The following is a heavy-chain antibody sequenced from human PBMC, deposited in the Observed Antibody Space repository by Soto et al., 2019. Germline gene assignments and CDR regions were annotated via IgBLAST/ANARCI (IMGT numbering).Heavy chain of an antibody. J-gene: IGHJ4*02. D-gene: IGHD5-18*01. CDR1: GFTVSSYS. CDR3: VRLGAHTVMALTFDY. V-gene: IGHV3-21*01. CDR2: IRSSSSYI. Sequence: EVQLVESGGGLVQPGGSLRLSCAASGFTVSSYSMNWVRQAPGKGLEWVSSIRSSSSYIYYADSVKGRFTISRDNAKNSLYLQMKSWRAEDTAVYYCVRLGAHTVMALTFDYRGQGTLVPVSS.